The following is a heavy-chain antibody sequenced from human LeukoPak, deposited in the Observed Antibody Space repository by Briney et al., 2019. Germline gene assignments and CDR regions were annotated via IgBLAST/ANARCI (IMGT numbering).Heavy chain of an antibody. V-gene: IGHV3-11*04. CDR2: ISGSGHDI. D-gene: IGHD3-22*01. CDR3: ASIFYSIDYIFDY. J-gene: IGHJ4*02. Sequence: GGSLRLSCAASGFTFSDSYMTWVRQAPGKGVEWVAYISGSGHDINYSDSVKGRFTISRDNAKNSLYLQMSSLRAEDTAVYYCASIFYSIDYIFDYWGQGTLVTVSS. CDR1: GFTFSDSY.